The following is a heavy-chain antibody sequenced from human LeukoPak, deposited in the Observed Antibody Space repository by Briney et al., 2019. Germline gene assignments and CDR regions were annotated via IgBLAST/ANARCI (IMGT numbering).Heavy chain of an antibody. Sequence: ASVKVSCKASGYTFTGYYMHWVRQAPGQGLEWMGWINPNSGGTNYAQKFQGRVTMTRDTSISTAYMELSRLRSDDTAVYYCARVVPAAMTYYYYYMDVWGKGTTVTVSS. CDR1: GYTFTGYY. J-gene: IGHJ6*03. V-gene: IGHV1-2*02. D-gene: IGHD2-2*01. CDR2: INPNSGGT. CDR3: ARVVPAAMTYYYYYMDV.